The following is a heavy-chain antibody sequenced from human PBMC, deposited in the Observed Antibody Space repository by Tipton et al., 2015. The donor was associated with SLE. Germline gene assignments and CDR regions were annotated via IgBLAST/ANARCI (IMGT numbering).Heavy chain of an antibody. CDR2: IGQSGNT. Sequence: TLSLTCTVSGASFSEYYWTWIRQPPGKGLEWIGEIGQSGNTNYNPSLKSRVTISRDTSKNQFSLKLNSVTAADTAVYYCARAAGGNYRPWYYYMDFWGKGTTVAVSS. V-gene: IGHV4-34*01. D-gene: IGHD1-7*01. CDR3: ARAAGGNYRPWYYYMDF. CDR1: GASFSEYY. J-gene: IGHJ6*03.